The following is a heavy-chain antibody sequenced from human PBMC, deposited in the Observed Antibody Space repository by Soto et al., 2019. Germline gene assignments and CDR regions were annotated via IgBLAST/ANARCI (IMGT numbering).Heavy chain of an antibody. CDR1: GGSFSSYY. J-gene: IGHJ5*02. CDR3: SRAHLIQVLPSSENWLDT. Sequence: PSETLSLTCAVYGGSFSSYYSSWIRQTPRKRHEWIGEINHSESTNYNPSHKSRVTISVDTSKNQFSLKLSSVTAADTAVYYCSRAHLIQVLPSSENWLDTWGQGTLVTVSS. CDR2: INHSEST. V-gene: IGHV4-34*01.